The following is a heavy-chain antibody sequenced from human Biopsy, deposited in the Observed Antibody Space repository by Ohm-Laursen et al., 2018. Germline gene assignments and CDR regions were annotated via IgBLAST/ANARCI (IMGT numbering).Heavy chain of an antibody. V-gene: IGHV3-9*01. Sequence: RSLRLSCAASDFTFADYAMSWVRQRPGKGLEWVSGITWNSGHIAYADSVKGRFTISRDNAKNVLWLQMNSLRVDDTAMYYCVKDIRRYFYGMDVWGQGTTVTVS. J-gene: IGHJ6*02. D-gene: IGHD3-10*01. CDR1: DFTFADYA. CDR2: ITWNSGHI. CDR3: VKDIRRYFYGMDV.